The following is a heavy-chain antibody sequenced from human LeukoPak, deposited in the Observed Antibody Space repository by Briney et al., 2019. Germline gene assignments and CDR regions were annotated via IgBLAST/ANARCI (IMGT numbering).Heavy chain of an antibody. Sequence: EPGGSLRLSCAASGSTFSSNGIYWVRQAPGKGLEWVAFIPYDGGNNYYVDSVKGRFTISRDTSKNTLYLQMIRLRAEDTAVYYCAKESSARYYFDYWGQGTLVTVSS. CDR2: IPYDGGNN. V-gene: IGHV3-30*02. CDR1: GSTFSSNG. CDR3: AKESSARYYFDY. D-gene: IGHD5-24*01. J-gene: IGHJ4*02.